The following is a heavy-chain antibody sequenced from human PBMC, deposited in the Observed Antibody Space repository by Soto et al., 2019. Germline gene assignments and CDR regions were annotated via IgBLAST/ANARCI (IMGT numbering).Heavy chain of an antibody. CDR1: GFTFSSYA. CDR3: AKARRELLLFDY. Sequence: GSLRLSCAASGFTFSSYAMSWVRQAPGKGLEWVSAISGSGGSTYYADSVKGRFTISRDNSKNTLYLQMNSLRAEDTAVYYCAKARRELLLFDYWGQGTLVTVSS. CDR2: ISGSGGST. D-gene: IGHD1-26*01. J-gene: IGHJ4*02. V-gene: IGHV3-23*01.